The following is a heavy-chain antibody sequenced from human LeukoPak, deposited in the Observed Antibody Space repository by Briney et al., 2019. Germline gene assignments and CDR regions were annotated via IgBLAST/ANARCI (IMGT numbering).Heavy chain of an antibody. CDR2: IRYDGSNK. CDR1: GFTFSSYG. D-gene: IGHD3-16*02. J-gene: IGHJ6*03. V-gene: IGHV3-30*02. Sequence: SGGSLRLSCAASGFTFSSYGMHWVRQAPGKGLEWVAFIRYDGSNKYYADSVKGRFTISRDNAKTSLYLQMNSLRAEDTALYYCARDRGGIGYYMDVWGKGTTVTVSS. CDR3: ARDRGGIGYYMDV.